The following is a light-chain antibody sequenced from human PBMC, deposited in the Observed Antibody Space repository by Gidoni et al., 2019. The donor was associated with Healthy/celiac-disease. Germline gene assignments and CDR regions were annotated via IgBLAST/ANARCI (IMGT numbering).Light chain of an antibody. CDR2: GAS. J-gene: IGKJ1*01. CDR3: QQYGSSPRT. V-gene: IGKV3-20*01. CDR1: QSVSSGY. Sequence: EIVLTQSPGTLSLSPGERATLSCRASQSVSSGYLAWYQQKPGQAPRLLIYGASRRATGIPDRFSGSGSGTDFTLTISRLEPEDFAVYYCQQYGSSPRTFXXXTKVEIK.